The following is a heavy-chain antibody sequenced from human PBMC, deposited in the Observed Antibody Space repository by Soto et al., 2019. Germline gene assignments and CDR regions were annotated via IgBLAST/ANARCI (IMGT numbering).Heavy chain of an antibody. CDR3: ARDKGYLDY. J-gene: IGHJ4*02. Sequence: EVRLLDPGEGLVQPGGPLRLSCAASRFTFNTYGRSWVRQAPGKGWEGVANINQDGSENFYVDSVKGRFTISRDNAKNSLYLQMNSLRDEDTAVYYCARDKGYLDYWGQGTLVTVSS. CDR1: RFTFNTYG. D-gene: IGHD2-2*01. V-gene: IGHV3-7*01. CDR2: INQDGSEN.